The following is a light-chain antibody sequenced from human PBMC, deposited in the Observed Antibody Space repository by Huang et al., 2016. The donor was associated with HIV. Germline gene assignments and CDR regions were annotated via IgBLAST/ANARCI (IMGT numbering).Light chain of an antibody. CDR1: QSVCNN. J-gene: IGKJ5*01. CDR3: QQYDNWPPNT. Sequence: EIVMTQSPATLSVSPGERATLSCRASQSVCNNLAWYQQRPGQAPRLLIYVASTRATGIPARFSGSGSGTEFTLTISSLQSEDFAVYYCQQYDNWPPNTFGQGTRLDIK. CDR2: VAS. V-gene: IGKV3-15*01.